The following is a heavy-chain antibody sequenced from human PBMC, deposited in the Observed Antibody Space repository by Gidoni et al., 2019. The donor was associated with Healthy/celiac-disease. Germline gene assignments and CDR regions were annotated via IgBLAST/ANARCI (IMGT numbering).Heavy chain of an antibody. V-gene: IGHV4-34*01. J-gene: IGHJ4*02. D-gene: IGHD6-13*01. CDR2: INHSGST. CDR3: ARGAILAAAYYFDY. Sequence: QVQLQQWGAGLLKPSETLSLTCAVYGGSFSGYYWSWIRQPPGKGLEWIGEINHSGSTNYNPSLKSRVTISVDTSKNQFSLKLSSVTAADTAVYYCARGAILAAAYYFDYWGQGTLVTVSS. CDR1: GGSFSGYY.